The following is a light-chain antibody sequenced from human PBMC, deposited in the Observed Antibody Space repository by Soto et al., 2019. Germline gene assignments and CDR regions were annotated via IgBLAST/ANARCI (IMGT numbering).Light chain of an antibody. CDR2: DVS. Sequence: QSALTQPASVSGSPGQSITISCTGTSSDVGGYNYVSWYQQNPGKARRLVIYDVSHRPSGVSNRFSGSKSGNTASLTISGLQAEDEADYYCCSYASSSTVVFGGGTKLTVL. J-gene: IGLJ2*01. V-gene: IGLV2-14*01. CDR1: SSDVGGYNY. CDR3: CSYASSSTVV.